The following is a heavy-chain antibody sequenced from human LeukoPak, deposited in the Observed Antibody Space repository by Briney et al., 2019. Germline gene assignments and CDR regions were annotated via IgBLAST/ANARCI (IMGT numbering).Heavy chain of an antibody. CDR3: ARRVLLYDILTADSRYYYYYMDV. CDR1: GYTLTELS. V-gene: IGHV1-24*01. Sequence: ASVKVSCKVSGYTLTELSMHWVRQAPGKGLEWMGGFDPEDGETIYAQKFQGRVTMTRNTSINTAYMELSSLRSEDTAVYYCARRVLLYDILTADSRYYYYYMDVWGRGTTVTISS. D-gene: IGHD3-9*01. J-gene: IGHJ6*03. CDR2: FDPEDGET.